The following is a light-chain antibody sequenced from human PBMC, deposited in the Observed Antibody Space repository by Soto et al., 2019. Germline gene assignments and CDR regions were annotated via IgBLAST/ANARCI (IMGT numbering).Light chain of an antibody. V-gene: IGLV2-11*01. Sequence: QSALTQPRSVSGSPGQSVTISCTGTSSDVGGYNYVSWYQHHPGKAHKLVIYDVNKRPSGVPDRFSGSKSGDTASLTISGLQAEDEADYYCCSYAGSYTFVVFGGGTKVTVL. J-gene: IGLJ2*01. CDR1: SSDVGGYNY. CDR3: CSYAGSYTFVV. CDR2: DVN.